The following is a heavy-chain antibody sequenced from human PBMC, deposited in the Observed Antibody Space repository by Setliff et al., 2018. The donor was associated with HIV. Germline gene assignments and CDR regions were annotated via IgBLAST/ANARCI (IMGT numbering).Heavy chain of an antibody. J-gene: IGHJ6*03. CDR3: AKHECSGGCYYYMDV. V-gene: IGHV3-48*03. CDR1: GFAFSNYE. D-gene: IGHD2-15*01. CDR2: ITGSGDTI. Sequence: GGSLRLSCAASGFAFSNYEMSWVRQAPGKGPEWVSYITGSGDTIYYADSVDSVKGRFTISRDKSKNTLYLQLNSLRAEDTAVYYCAKHECSGGCYYYMDVWGKGIMVTVSS.